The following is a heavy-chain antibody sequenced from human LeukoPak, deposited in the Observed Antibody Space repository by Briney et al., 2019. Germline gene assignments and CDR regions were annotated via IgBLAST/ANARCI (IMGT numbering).Heavy chain of an antibody. J-gene: IGHJ6*02. V-gene: IGHV3-23*01. CDR2: ISGSGGSA. CDR3: ANAPGGYCSSTSCYLSGMDV. Sequence: GGSLRLSCAASGFTFSSYAMSWVRQAPGKGLEWVSAISGSGGSAYYADSVKGRFTISRDNSKNTLYLQMNSLRAEDTAVYYCANAPGGYCSSTSCYLSGMDVWGQGTTVTVSS. CDR1: GFTFSSYA. D-gene: IGHD2-2*01.